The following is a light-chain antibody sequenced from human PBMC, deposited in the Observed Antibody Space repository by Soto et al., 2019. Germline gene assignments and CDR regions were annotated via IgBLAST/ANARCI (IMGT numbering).Light chain of an antibody. V-gene: IGKV3-15*01. CDR3: QQYNNWPPA. J-gene: IGKJ1*01. Sequence: EIVLTQSPATLSVSPGERATLSCRTSQSVSGNLAWYQQKPGQAPRLLIYDASTRATGIPARFSGGGSGTEFTLTISSLQSEDFAVYYCQQYNNWPPAFGQGTKVKSN. CDR1: QSVSGN. CDR2: DAS.